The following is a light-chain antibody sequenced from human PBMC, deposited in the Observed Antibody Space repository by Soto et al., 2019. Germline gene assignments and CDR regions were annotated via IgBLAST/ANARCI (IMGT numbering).Light chain of an antibody. Sequence: EIVLTQSPGTLSLSPGERATLSCRASQSVRSSYLAWYQQKTGQAPRLLISGASSRATGIPDRFSGSGSGTDFTLTISRLEPEDFAVYYCQQYGSSPITFGQGTRLEIK. V-gene: IGKV3-20*01. J-gene: IGKJ5*01. CDR2: GAS. CDR3: QQYGSSPIT. CDR1: QSVRSSY.